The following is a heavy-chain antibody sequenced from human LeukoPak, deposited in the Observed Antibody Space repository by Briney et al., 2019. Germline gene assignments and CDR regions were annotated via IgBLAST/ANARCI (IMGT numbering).Heavy chain of an antibody. D-gene: IGHD6-19*01. CDR3: ARQDSSGWYGIHDY. CDR1: GGSFSGYY. CDR2: IYYSGST. Sequence: SETLSLTCAVYGGSFSGYYWSWIRQPPGKGLEWIGYIYYSGSTNYNPSLKSRVTISVDTSKNQFSLKLRSVTAADTAVYYCARQDSSGWYGIHDYWGQGTLVTVSS. V-gene: IGHV4-59*08. J-gene: IGHJ4*02.